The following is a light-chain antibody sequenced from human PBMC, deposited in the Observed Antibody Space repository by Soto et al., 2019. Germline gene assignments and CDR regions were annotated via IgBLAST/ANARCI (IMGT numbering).Light chain of an antibody. CDR3: QQSYSTPPWT. CDR1: QNIISL. V-gene: IGKV1-39*01. J-gene: IGKJ1*01. CDR2: AAS. Sequence: DIQMTQSPSTLSASVGDRVTITCRASQNIISLLAWFQQQPGKAPKLLIYAASNLQSGVPSRFSGSGSGTDFTLTVSSLQPEDFATYFCQQSYSTPPWTFGQGTKVDIK.